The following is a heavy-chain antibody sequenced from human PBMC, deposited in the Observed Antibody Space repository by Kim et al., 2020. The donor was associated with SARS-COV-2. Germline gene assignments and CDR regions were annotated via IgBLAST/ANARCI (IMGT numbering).Heavy chain of an antibody. CDR1: GYTFTSYA. J-gene: IGHJ6*02. CDR3: ARGYIAAAGTGPYYYYYYGMDV. Sequence: ASVKVSCKASGYTFTSYAMNWVRQAPGQGLEWMGWINTNTGNPTYAQGFTGRFVFSLDTSVSTAYLQISSLKAEDTAVYYCARGYIAAAGTGPYYYYYYGMDVWGQGTTVTVSS. CDR2: INTNTGNP. D-gene: IGHD6-13*01. V-gene: IGHV7-4-1*02.